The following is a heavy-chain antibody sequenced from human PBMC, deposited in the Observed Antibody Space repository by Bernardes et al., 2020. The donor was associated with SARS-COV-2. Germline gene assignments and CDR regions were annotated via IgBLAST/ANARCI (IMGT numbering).Heavy chain of an antibody. CDR2: INANTGGT. Sequence: ASVKVSCKASGYTFTGYYMHWVRQAPGQGLEWMGWINANTGGTNYAQKFQGRVTLTRDTSISTAYMELSRLTSDDTAVYYCARGGYYGSGGYSNRPADCWGQGTMVTGSS. J-gene: IGHJ4*02. CDR1: GYTFTGYY. V-gene: IGHV1-2*02. CDR3: ARGGYYGSGGYSNRPADC. D-gene: IGHD3-10*01.